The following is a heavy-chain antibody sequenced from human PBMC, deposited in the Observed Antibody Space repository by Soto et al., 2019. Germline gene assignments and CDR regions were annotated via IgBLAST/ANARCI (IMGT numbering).Heavy chain of an antibody. CDR2: ISSNGGST. CDR3: ARGGVYGDYIFDY. V-gene: IGHV3-64*02. CDR1: GFTFSSYA. D-gene: IGHD4-17*01. J-gene: IGHJ4*02. Sequence: EVQLVESGEGLVQPGGSLRLSCAASGFTFSSYAMHWVRQAPGKGLEYVSAISSNGGSTYYADSVKGRFTISRDNSKNTLYLQMGSLRAEDMAVYYCARGGVYGDYIFDYWGQGTLVTVSS.